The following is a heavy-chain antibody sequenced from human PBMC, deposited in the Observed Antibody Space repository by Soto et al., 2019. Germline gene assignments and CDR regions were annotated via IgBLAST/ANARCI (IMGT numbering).Heavy chain of an antibody. CDR2: IYPGDSET. CDR3: GRSRTYGGTRFDY. J-gene: IGHJ4*02. CDR1: GYTFTSYW. D-gene: IGHD1-1*01. Sequence: GESLKISCKGSGYTFTSYWIGWVRQMPGSGLEWMGIIYPGDSETRYSPSFQGQVTISADKSISTAYLQWSSLKASDTSIYYRGRSRTYGGTRFDYWRQEALVPVSS. V-gene: IGHV5-51*01.